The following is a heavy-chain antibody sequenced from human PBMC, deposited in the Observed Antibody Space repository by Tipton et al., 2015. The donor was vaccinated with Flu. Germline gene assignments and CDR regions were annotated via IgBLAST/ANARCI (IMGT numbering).Heavy chain of an antibody. CDR3: ARLRGSVGGTDFDY. CDR1: GYTFSRFG. CDR2: ITTYNGNT. V-gene: IGHV1-18*01. D-gene: IGHD1-26*01. J-gene: IGHJ4*02. Sequence: QLVQSGAEVKKPGASVKVSCKASGYTFSRFGIGWVRQAPGQGLEWMGWITTYNGNTNYAQKLQGRVTMTTDTSTGTAYMELGSLRSGDTAVYYCARLRGSVGGTDFDYWGQGTLVTVSS.